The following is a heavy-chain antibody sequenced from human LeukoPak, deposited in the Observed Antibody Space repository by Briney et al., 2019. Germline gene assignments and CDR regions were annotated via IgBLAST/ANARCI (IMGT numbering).Heavy chain of an antibody. CDR3: AREMPAADGSDAFDI. V-gene: IGHV1-18*01. D-gene: IGHD6-13*01. CDR1: GYTFTTYG. CDR2: ISPYNDNT. J-gene: IGHJ3*02. Sequence: ASVEVSCKASGYTFTTYGISWVRQAPGEGPEWMGWISPYNDNTKYAQKLQGRVTMTTDTSTSTAYMELRSLRSDDTAVYYCAREMPAADGSDAFDIWGQGTMVTVSS.